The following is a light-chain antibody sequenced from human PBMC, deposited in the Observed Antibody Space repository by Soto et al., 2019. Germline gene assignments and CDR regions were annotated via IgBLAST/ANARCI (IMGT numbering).Light chain of an antibody. V-gene: IGLV2-23*02. CDR2: EVS. J-gene: IGLJ2*01. Sequence: QSVLTQPVSVSGSPGQSITISCTGTSSDIASYNLVSWYQQYPGKAPKLMIYEVSKRPSGVSNRFSGSRSGNTASLTISGLQAEDEADYSCCSYAGSSTDVVFGGGTKVTVL. CDR3: CSYAGSSTDVV. CDR1: SSDIASYNL.